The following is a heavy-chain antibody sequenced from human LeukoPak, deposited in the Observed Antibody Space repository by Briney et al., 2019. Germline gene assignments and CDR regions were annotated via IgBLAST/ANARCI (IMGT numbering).Heavy chain of an antibody. J-gene: IGHJ1*01. CDR1: GYTFTGYY. CDR2: INPNSGDT. V-gene: IGHV1-2*02. D-gene: IGHD6-19*01. Sequence: GASVKVSCKASGYTFTGYYMHWVRQAPGQGLEWTGWINPNSGDTHYAQKFQGRVTMTRDTSISTAYMELSRLRSDDTAVYYCARDDLGSGGEGRYFQHWGQGTLVTVSS. CDR3: ARDDLGSGGEGRYFQH.